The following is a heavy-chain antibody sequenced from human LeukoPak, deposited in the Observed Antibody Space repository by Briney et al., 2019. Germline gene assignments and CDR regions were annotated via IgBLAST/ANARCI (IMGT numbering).Heavy chain of an antibody. CDR2: INSDSNYI. V-gene: IGHV3-21*01. D-gene: IGHD6-13*01. CDR3: ARNGILGIAAAVDV. Sequence: GGSLRLSCAASGFIFSSYSMNWVRQAPGKGLEWVSSINSDSNYIYYADSVKGRFTISRDAKNSVYLQMNSLRAEDTAVYYCARNGILGIAAAVDVWGKGATVTVSS. CDR1: GFIFSSYS. J-gene: IGHJ6*04.